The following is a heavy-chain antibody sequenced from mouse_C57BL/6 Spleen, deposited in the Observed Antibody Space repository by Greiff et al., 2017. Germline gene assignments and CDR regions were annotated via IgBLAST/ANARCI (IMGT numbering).Heavy chain of an antibody. J-gene: IGHJ2*01. D-gene: IGHD3-1*01. CDR1: GYTFTSYW. CDR2: INPSSGYT. CDR3: ASPGANLPYFDY. Sequence: QVQLQQSGAELAKPGASVKLSCKASGYTFTSYWMHWVKQTPGQGLEWIGYINPSSGYTKYNQKFKDKATLTADKSSSTAYRQLSSLTYEDSAVYYCASPGANLPYFDYWGQGTTLTVSS. V-gene: IGHV1-7*01.